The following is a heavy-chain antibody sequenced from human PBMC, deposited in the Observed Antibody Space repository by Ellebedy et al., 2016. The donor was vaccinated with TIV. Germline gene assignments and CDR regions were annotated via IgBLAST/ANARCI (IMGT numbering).Heavy chain of an antibody. CDR1: GGSISSSSYY. V-gene: IGHV4-39*02. Sequence: SETLSLTXTVSGGSISSSSYYWGWIRQPPGKGLEWIGSIYYSGSTYYNPSLKSRVTISVDTSKNQFSLKLSSVTAADTAVYYCARDAGYSSSWYDPGPRHYGMDVWGQGTTVTVSS. CDR2: IYYSGST. CDR3: ARDAGYSSSWYDPGPRHYGMDV. D-gene: IGHD6-13*01. J-gene: IGHJ6*02.